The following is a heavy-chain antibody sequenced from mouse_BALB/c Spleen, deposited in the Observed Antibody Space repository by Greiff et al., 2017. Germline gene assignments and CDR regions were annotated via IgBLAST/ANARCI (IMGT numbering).Heavy chain of an antibody. V-gene: IGHV1-5*01. Sequence: VQLQQPGAELVKPGASVKLSCKASGYTFTSYWMHWVKQRPGQGLEWIGAIYPGNSDTSYNQKFKGKAKLTAVTSTSTAYMELSSLTNEDSAVYYCTRETGTVDYWDQGTTLTVSA. J-gene: IGHJ2*01. D-gene: IGHD4-1*01. CDR3: TRETGTVDY. CDR1: GYTFTSYW. CDR2: IYPGNSDT.